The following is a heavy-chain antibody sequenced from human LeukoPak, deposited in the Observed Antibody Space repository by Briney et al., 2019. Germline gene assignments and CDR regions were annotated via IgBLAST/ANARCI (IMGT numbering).Heavy chain of an antibody. CDR1: GGSISSYY. D-gene: IGHD6-19*01. Sequence: PSETLSLTCTVSGGSISSYYWSWIRQPPGKGLGWIGYIYYSGSTNYNPSLKSRVTISVDTSKNQFSLKLSSVTAADTAVYYCARDPPSSGWYYFDYWGQGTLVTVSS. J-gene: IGHJ4*02. CDR2: IYYSGST. V-gene: IGHV4-59*01. CDR3: ARDPPSSGWYYFDY.